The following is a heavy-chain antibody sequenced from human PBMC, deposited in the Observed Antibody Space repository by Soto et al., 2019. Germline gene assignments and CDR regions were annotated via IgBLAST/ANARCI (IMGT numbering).Heavy chain of an antibody. CDR1: GYSFTNYW. CDR3: ARPHYCSGGSCYDWSFDY. D-gene: IGHD2-15*01. J-gene: IGHJ4*02. V-gene: IGHV5-51*01. Sequence: GESLKISCMGSGYSFTNYWIGWVRQMPGKGLEWMGIIYPGDSDTRYSPSFQGQVTISADKSISTAYLRWSSLKASDTAIYYFARPHYCSGGSCYDWSFDYWGQGTPVTVSS. CDR2: IYPGDSDT.